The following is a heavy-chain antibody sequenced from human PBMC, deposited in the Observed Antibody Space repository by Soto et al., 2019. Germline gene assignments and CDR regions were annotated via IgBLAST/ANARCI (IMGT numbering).Heavy chain of an antibody. Sequence: GGSLRLSCAASGFTFRTYAMHWVRQAPGKGLEYISAISSNGGSTFYADSVQSRFTISRDNSKNTLYLQVGSLRAEDMAVYYCARSIHDFWSGYPQGFFDYWGQGTLVTVSS. CDR2: ISSNGGST. D-gene: IGHD3-3*01. CDR1: GFTFRTYA. J-gene: IGHJ4*02. V-gene: IGHV3-64*02. CDR3: ARSIHDFWSGYPQGFFDY.